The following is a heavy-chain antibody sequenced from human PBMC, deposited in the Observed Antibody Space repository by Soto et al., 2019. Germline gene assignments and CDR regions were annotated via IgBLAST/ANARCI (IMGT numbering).Heavy chain of an antibody. CDR1: GGSISSSSYY. V-gene: IGHV4-39*01. CDR2: IYYSGST. Sequence: SETLSLTCTVSGGSISSSSYYWGWIRQPPGKGLEWIGSIYYSGSTYYNPSLKSRVTISVDTSKNQFSLKLSSVTAADTAVFYCASRHLLKGPKSAAEYFQHWGQGTLVTVSS. J-gene: IGHJ1*01. CDR3: ASRHLLKGPKSAAEYFQH. D-gene: IGHD3-3*01.